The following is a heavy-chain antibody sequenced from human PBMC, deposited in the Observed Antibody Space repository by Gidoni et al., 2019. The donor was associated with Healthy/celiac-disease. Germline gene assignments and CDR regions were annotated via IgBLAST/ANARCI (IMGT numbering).Heavy chain of an antibody. Sequence: QVQLQESGPGLVKPSETLSLTCTVSGGSISSYYWSWIRQPPGKGLEWIGYIYYSGSTTSNPSLKSRVTISVDTSKNQFSLKLSSVTATDTAVYYCARRGPHCSGGTCYWEEAFDIWGQGTMVTVSS. D-gene: IGHD2-15*01. V-gene: IGHV4-59*08. CDR1: GGSISSYY. CDR3: ARRGPHCSGGTCYWEEAFDI. CDR2: IYYSGST. J-gene: IGHJ3*02.